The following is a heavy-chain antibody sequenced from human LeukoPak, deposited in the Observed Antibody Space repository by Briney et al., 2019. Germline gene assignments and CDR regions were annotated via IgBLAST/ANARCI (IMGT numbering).Heavy chain of an antibody. J-gene: IGHJ5*02. CDR1: GFIFDDYA. V-gene: IGHV3-9*01. CDR3: ALGLFSLRWQTPLDP. Sequence: GRSLRLSCAASGFIFDDYAMHWVRQAPGKGLEWVSGISWNSGSIDYADSVKGRFTISRDNAKNSLYLQTNSPRAEDTAFYYCALGLFSLRWQTPLDPWGQGTLVTVSS. D-gene: IGHD5-12*01. CDR2: ISWNSGSI.